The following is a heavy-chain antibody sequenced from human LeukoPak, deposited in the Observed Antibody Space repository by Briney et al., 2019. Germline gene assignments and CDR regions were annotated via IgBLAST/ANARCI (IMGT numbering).Heavy chain of an antibody. J-gene: IGHJ4*02. CDR3: ARNQRRLDY. Sequence: GGSPRLSCAASGFTFSTYWMSWVRQAPGKGLELVANIKQDGSEKYYVDSVKGRFTISRDNAKNSLYLQVNSLRAEDTAVYYCARNQRRLDYWGQGTLVTVSS. CDR1: GFTFSTYW. V-gene: IGHV3-7*01. CDR2: IKQDGSEK. D-gene: IGHD1-14*01.